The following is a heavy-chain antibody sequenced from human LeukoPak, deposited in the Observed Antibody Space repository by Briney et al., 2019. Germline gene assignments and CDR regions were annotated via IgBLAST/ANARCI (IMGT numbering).Heavy chain of an antibody. J-gene: IGHJ4*02. CDR3: AKDYARGGCSLAHCNPIDS. CDR2: FSPDGI. V-gene: IGHV3-23*01. Sequence: GRSLRLSCAASGFTFSTFAMTWVRQAPGKGLEWVSTFSPDGIHYADSVKGRFAISRDDSMSTLFLQMNSLRAEDTAIYYCAKDYARGGCSLAHCNPIDSWGQGTLVTVSS. CDR1: GFTFSTFA. D-gene: IGHD2-15*01.